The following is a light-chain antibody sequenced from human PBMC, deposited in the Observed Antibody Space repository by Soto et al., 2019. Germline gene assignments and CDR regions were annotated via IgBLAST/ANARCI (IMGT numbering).Light chain of an antibody. Sequence: IQITQSPSTLSESVGDRVTITCRASQIISSWLAWYQQKPGKAPKLLIYKASSLESGVPSRFSGSGSGTEFTLTISSLEPDDFATYHCQQYNSYPPWTFGQGTKVEIK. CDR3: QQYNSYPPWT. J-gene: IGKJ1*01. V-gene: IGKV1-5*03. CDR2: KAS. CDR1: QIISSW.